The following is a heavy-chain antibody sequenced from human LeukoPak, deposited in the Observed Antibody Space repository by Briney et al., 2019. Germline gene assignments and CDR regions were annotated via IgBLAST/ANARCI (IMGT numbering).Heavy chain of an antibody. J-gene: IGHJ5*02. CDR3: ARASDYYGSGSYLS. CDR1: GGSISSGSYY. Sequence: PSETLSLTCTVSGGSISSGSYYWSWIRQPAGKGLEWIGRIYTSGSTNYNPSLKSRVTISVDTSKNQFSLKLSSVTAADTAVYYCARASDYYGSGSYLSWGQGTLVTVSS. D-gene: IGHD3-10*01. V-gene: IGHV4-61*02. CDR2: IYTSGST.